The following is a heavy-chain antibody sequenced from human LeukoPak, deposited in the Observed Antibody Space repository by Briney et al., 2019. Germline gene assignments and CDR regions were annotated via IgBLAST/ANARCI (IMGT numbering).Heavy chain of an antibody. V-gene: IGHV4-59*01. J-gene: IGHJ6*02. CDR2: IYYSGST. CDR1: GGSISSYY. Sequence: SETLSLTCTVSGGSISSYYWSGIRQPPGRGLEWIGYIYYSGSTNYNPSLKGRVTISVDTSKNQFSLKLSSVTAADTAVYYCARDRGYYYGMDVWGQGPRSPSP. CDR3: ARDRGYYYGMDV.